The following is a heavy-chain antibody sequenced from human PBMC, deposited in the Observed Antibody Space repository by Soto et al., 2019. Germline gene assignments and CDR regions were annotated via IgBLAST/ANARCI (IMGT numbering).Heavy chain of an antibody. CDR2: INPSGGST. D-gene: IGHD2-21*02. J-gene: IGHJ4*02. CDR3: AREPYCGCDCYSSYLDY. V-gene: IGHV1-46*01. Sequence: GASVKVSCKASGYTFTSYYMHWVRQAPGQGLEWMGIINPSGGSTSYAQKFQGRVTMTRDTSTSTVYMELSSLRSEDTAVYYCAREPYCGCDCYSSYLDYWGQGTLVTVSS. CDR1: GYTFTSYY.